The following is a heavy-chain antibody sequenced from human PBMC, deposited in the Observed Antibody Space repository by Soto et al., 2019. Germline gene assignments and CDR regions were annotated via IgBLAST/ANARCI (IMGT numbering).Heavy chain of an antibody. CDR3: ARTSDVLGDAFDI. CDR2: IDWDDDK. CDR1: GFSLSTSGMR. V-gene: IGHV2-70*04. Sequence: SGPTLVNPTQTLTLTCTFSGFSLSTSGMRVSWIRQPPGKALEWLARIDWDDDKFYSTSLKTRLTISKDTSKNQVVLTMTNMDPVDTATYYCARTSDVLGDAFDIWGQGTMVTVS. D-gene: IGHD3-16*01. J-gene: IGHJ3*02.